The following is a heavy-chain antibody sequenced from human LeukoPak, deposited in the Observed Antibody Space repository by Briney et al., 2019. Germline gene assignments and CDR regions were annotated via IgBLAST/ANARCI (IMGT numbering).Heavy chain of an antibody. J-gene: IGHJ5*02. CDR1: GGSLSSGGYS. V-gene: IGHV4-30-2*01. CDR3: ARRIAAAGRFGWFDP. CDR2: IYHSGST. Sequence: PSETLSLTCAVSGGSLSSGGYSWSWVRQPPGTGLEWIGYIYHSGSTYYNPSLKSRVTISVDRSKNQFSLKLSSVTAADTAVYYCARRIAAAGRFGWFDPWGQGTLVTVSS. D-gene: IGHD6-13*01.